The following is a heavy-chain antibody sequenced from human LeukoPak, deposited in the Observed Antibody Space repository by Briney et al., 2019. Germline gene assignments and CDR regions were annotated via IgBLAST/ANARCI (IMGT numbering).Heavy chain of an antibody. CDR3: ARVGSSGQLLDAFDI. CDR2: INPSGGST. J-gene: IGHJ3*02. V-gene: IGHV1-46*01. Sequence: ASVKVSCKASGYTFTSYYMHWVRQAPGQGLEWMGIINPSGGSTSYAQKFQGRVTMTRDTSTSTVYTELSSLRSEDTAVYYCARVGSSGQLLDAFDIWGQGTMVTVSS. CDR1: GYTFTSYY. D-gene: IGHD3-22*01.